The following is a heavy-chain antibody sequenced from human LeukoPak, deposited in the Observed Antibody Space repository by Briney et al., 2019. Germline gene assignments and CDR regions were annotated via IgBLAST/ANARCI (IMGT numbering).Heavy chain of an antibody. CDR3: ARPLSSVDAFDI. CDR1: GYTFTSYG. V-gene: IGHV1-18*01. Sequence: ASVKVSCKASGYTFTSYGISWVRQAPGQGLEWMGWISAYNGNTNYAQELQGRVTMTTDTSTSTAYMELRSLRSDDTAVYYCARPLSSVDAFDIWGQGTMVTVSS. J-gene: IGHJ3*02. CDR2: ISAYNGNT. D-gene: IGHD6-25*01.